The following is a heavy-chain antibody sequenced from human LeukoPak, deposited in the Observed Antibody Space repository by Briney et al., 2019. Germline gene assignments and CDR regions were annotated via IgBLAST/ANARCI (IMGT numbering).Heavy chain of an antibody. CDR1: GGSISSSNW. CDR2: IYHSGST. J-gene: IGHJ6*03. Sequence: SETLSLTCAVYGGSISSSNWWSWVRPPPGKGLEWIGEIYHSGSTNYNPSLKSRVTISVDKSKNQFSLKLSSVTAADTAVYYCARAKDLSADYYYYMDVWGKGTTVTVSS. V-gene: IGHV4-4*02. D-gene: IGHD2-2*01. CDR3: ARAKDLSADYYYYMDV.